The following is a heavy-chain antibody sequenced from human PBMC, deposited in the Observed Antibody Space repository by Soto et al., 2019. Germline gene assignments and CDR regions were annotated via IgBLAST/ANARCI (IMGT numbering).Heavy chain of an antibody. J-gene: IGHJ6*02. CDR1: GGTFSNYT. D-gene: IGHD5-12*01. Sequence: QLQLVQYGAEVKKPGSSVKVFCKASGGTFSNYTISWVRQAPGQGLEWMGGLIPVFGTTDYEQKFQGRVKFNADGSTSTAYMKLRSLRSADTAVYYCARSSPYIVVRKPTGNQDYYGMDVWGQGTTVTDSS. CDR2: LIPVFGTT. CDR3: ARSSPYIVVRKPTGNQDYYGMDV. V-gene: IGHV1-69*01.